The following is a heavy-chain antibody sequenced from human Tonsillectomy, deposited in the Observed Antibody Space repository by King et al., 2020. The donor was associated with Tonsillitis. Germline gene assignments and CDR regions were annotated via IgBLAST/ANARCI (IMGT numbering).Heavy chain of an antibody. V-gene: IGHV3-43D*03. J-gene: IGHJ4*02. Sequence: VQLVESGGVVVQPGGSLRLSCAASGFTFDDYAMHWVRQAPGKGLEWVSLITWDGGGTYYTDSVKGRFTISRDNNKNSLYLQMNSLRVEDSALYYCAKDEGEDASGYYPYYFDYWGQGTVVTVSS. D-gene: IGHD3-22*01. CDR2: ITWDGGGT. CDR3: AKDEGEDASGYYPYYFDY. CDR1: GFTFDDYA.